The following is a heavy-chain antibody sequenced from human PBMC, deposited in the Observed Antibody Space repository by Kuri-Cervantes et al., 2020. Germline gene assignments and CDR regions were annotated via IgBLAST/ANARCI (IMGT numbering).Heavy chain of an antibody. D-gene: IGHD4-17*01. Sequence: ESLKISCTVSGDSITTTYYHWGWIRQPPGKGLEWFGSISDTGNPEYNPSLKSRVTISFDTSKNQFFLNLNSVTAADTAVYYCARRRYGDYDDWYFDLWGRGTLVTVSS. CDR2: ISDTGNP. J-gene: IGHJ2*01. CDR3: ARRRYGDYDDWYFDL. V-gene: IGHV4-39*07. CDR1: GDSITTTYYH.